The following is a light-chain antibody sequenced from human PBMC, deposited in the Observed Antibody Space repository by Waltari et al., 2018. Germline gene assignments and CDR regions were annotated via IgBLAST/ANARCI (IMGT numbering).Light chain of an antibody. CDR1: QSVSRA. V-gene: IGKV3-20*01. J-gene: IGKJ1*01. Sequence: EIVLTQSPGTLSLSLGERATVSCRASQSVSRALAWYQQKPGQAPILLIYGVSTRATGIPDSFSVRCSGTDFSLTLIRLEPDDFAVYYCQHYLRLPVTFGQGTTVEI. CDR3: QHYLRLPVT. CDR2: GVS.